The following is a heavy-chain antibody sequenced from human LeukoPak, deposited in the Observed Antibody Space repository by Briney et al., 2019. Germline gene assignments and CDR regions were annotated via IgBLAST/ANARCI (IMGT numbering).Heavy chain of an antibody. CDR2: IYYSGST. V-gene: IGHV4-39*01. J-gene: IGHJ4*02. D-gene: IGHD2-15*01. CDR1: GGSISSSTYY. Sequence: SETLSLTCTVSGGSISSSTYYWGWIRQPPGKGLEWIGSIYYSGSTYHNPSLKSRVTISVDTSKNHFSLKLSSVTAADTAVYYCTRHRSGSRDYYFDYWGQGTLVTVSS. CDR3: TRHRSGSRDYYFDY.